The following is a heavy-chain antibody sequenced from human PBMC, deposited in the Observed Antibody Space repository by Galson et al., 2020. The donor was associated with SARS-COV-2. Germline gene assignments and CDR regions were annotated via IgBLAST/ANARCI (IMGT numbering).Heavy chain of an antibody. CDR3: ARVEACSRTGVYWRDEYYYYGMDV. Sequence: GESLKISCAASGFTFSSYAMHWVRQAPGKGLEWVAVISYDGSNKYYADSVKGRFTISRDNSKNTLYLQMNSLRAEDTAVYYCARVEACSRTGVYWRDEYYYYGMDVWGQGTTVTVSS. V-gene: IGHV3-30-3*01. CDR2: ISYDGSNK. J-gene: IGHJ6*02. D-gene: IGHD2-2*01. CDR1: GFTFSSYA.